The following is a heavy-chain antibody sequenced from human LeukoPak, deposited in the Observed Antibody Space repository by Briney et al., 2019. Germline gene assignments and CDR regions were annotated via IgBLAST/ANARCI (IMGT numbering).Heavy chain of an antibody. CDR3: ARSRIAAAGGGMIYYYYGMDV. J-gene: IGHJ6*02. CDR1: GFTFSSYD. V-gene: IGHV3-13*04. Sequence: GGSLRLSCAASGFTFSSYDMHWVRQATGKGLEWVSAIGTAGDTYYPGSVKGRFTISRENAKNSLYLQMNSLRAGDTAVYYCARSRIAAAGGGMIYYYYGMDVWGQGTTVTVSS. CDR2: IGTAGDT. D-gene: IGHD6-13*01.